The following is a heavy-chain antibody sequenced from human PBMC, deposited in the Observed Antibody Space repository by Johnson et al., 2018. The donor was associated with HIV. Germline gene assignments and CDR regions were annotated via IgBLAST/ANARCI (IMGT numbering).Heavy chain of an antibody. CDR2: IRYDGSNK. CDR1: GFRFSNYD. J-gene: IGHJ3*02. V-gene: IGHV3-30*02. D-gene: IGHD6-19*01. Sequence: QVQLVVSGGGVVQPGTSLRLSCAASGFRFSNYDMDWVRQGPGKGLAWVAFIRYDGSNKYYADSVKGRFTISRDNSKNTLYLQMNSLRAEDTAVYYCAKVRSGWSTGAFDIWGQGTMVTVSS. CDR3: AKVRSGWSTGAFDI.